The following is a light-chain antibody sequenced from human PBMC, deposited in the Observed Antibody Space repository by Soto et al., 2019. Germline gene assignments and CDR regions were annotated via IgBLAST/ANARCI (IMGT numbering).Light chain of an antibody. CDR2: GIS. CDR3: QSYDSSLSAVV. Sequence: QAVVTQPPSVSGAPGQRGTISFTGSGSNIGADDDVHWYQQLPGTAPKLLLYGISNRPSGVPDRFSGSKSGTSASLAITGLQDEDEADYYCQSYDSSLSAVVFGGGTKLTVL. J-gene: IGLJ3*02. CDR1: GSNIGADDD. V-gene: IGLV1-40*01.